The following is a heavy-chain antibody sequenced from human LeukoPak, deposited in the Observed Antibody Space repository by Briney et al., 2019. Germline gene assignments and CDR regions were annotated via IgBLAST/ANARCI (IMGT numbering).Heavy chain of an antibody. Sequence: GGSLRLSCAASGFTFSSYWMSWVRQAPGKGREWVANIKQDGSEKNYVDSVKGRFTISRDNAKNSLYLQMNSLRAEDTAVYYCARRVVVAAAPYYFDYWGQGTLVTVSS. CDR3: ARRVVVAAAPYYFDY. J-gene: IGHJ4*02. CDR2: IKQDGSEK. D-gene: IGHD2-2*01. V-gene: IGHV3-7*01. CDR1: GFTFSSYW.